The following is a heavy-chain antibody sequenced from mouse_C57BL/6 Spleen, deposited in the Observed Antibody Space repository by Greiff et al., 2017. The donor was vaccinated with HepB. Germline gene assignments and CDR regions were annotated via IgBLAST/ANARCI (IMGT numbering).Heavy chain of an antibody. CDR1: GYSITSGYY. Sequence: DVKLQESGPGLVKPSQSLSLTCSVTGYSITSGYYWNWIRQFPGNKLEWMGYISYDGSNNYNPSLKNRISITRDTSKNQFFLKLNSVTTEDTATYYGARGGETLYYDYPWFAYWGQGTLVTVSA. D-gene: IGHD2-4*01. CDR2: ISYDGSN. CDR3: ARGGETLYYDYPWFAY. J-gene: IGHJ3*01. V-gene: IGHV3-6*01.